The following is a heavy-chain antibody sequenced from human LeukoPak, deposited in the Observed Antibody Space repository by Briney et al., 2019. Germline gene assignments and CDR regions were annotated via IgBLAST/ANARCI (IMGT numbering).Heavy chain of an antibody. J-gene: IGHJ4*02. V-gene: IGHV3-21*01. CDR1: GLTFSSYS. CDR3: ARDYCSGVSCYYFDY. Sequence: PGGSLRLSCAASGLTFSSYSMNWVRQAPGKGLEWVSSISRSSSYRYYADSVKGRFTISRDNAKNSLYLQMNSLRAEDTAVYYCARDYCSGVSCYYFDYWGQGTLVTVSS. CDR2: ISRSSSYR. D-gene: IGHD2-15*01.